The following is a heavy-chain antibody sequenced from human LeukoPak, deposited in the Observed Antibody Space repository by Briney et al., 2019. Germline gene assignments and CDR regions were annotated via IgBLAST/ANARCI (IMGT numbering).Heavy chain of an antibody. CDR1: GYTFTSYG. Sequence: ASVKVSCKASGYTFTSYGISWVRQAPGQGLEWMGWISAYNGNTNYAQKLQGRVTMTTDTSTSAAYMELRSLRSDDTAVYYCARDRGSGRTPHWFDPWGQGTLVTVSS. V-gene: IGHV1-18*01. J-gene: IGHJ5*02. D-gene: IGHD6-19*01. CDR3: ARDRGSGRTPHWFDP. CDR2: ISAYNGNT.